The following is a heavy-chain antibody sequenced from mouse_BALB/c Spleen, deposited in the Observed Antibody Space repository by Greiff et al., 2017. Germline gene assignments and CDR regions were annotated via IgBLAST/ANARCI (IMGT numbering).Heavy chain of an antibody. CDR3: ASSFAY. CDR1: GFNIKDTY. J-gene: IGHJ3*01. CDR2: IDPANGNT. V-gene: IGHV14-3*02. Sequence: EVQLQQSGAELVKPGASVKLSCTAFGFNIKDTYMHWVKQRPEQGLEWIGRIDPANGNTKYDPKFQGKATITADTSSNTAYLQLSSLTSEDTAVYYCASSFAYWGQGTLVTVSA.